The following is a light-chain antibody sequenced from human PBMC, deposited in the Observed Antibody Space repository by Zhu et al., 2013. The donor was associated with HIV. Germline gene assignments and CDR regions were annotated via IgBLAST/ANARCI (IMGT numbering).Light chain of an antibody. Sequence: EIVLTQYPGTLSVSPGDRATLSCRASRSVSSTYLAWYQQIPGRAPRLLMYGTSKRATGIPDRFSGSGSGTDFTLTISRLEPEDFAVYFCQQYGSSPLTFGGGTTVEIK. CDR2: GTS. CDR3: QQYGSSPLT. CDR1: RSVSSTY. V-gene: IGKV3-20*01. J-gene: IGKJ4*01.